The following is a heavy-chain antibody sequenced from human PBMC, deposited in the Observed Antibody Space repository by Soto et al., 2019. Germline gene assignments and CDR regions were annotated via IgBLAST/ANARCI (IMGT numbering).Heavy chain of an antibody. V-gene: IGHV4-61*01. J-gene: IGHJ6*02. Sequence: QVQLQESGPGLVKPSETLSLTCTVSGGSVRSGSYYWSWIRQPPGKGLEWIGYIYYSGSTNYNPSLKSRVTISVDTSKNQFSLKLSSVTAADTAVYYCARPSTSYYYYGMDVWGQGTTVTVSS. CDR3: ARPSTSYYYYGMDV. CDR1: GGSVRSGSYY. CDR2: IYYSGST.